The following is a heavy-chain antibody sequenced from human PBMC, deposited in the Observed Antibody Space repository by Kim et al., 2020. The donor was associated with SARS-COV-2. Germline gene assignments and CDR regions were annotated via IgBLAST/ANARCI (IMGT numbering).Heavy chain of an antibody. Sequence: GGSLRLSCTASGFTFGDYAMSWVRQAPGKGLEWVGFIRSKAYGGTTEYAASVKGRFTISRDDSKSIAYLQMNSLKTEDTAVYYCTRVYSSGWYWVRWFDPWGQGTLVTVSS. D-gene: IGHD6-19*01. V-gene: IGHV3-49*04. J-gene: IGHJ5*02. CDR2: IRSKAYGGTT. CDR1: GFTFGDYA. CDR3: TRVYSSGWYWVRWFDP.